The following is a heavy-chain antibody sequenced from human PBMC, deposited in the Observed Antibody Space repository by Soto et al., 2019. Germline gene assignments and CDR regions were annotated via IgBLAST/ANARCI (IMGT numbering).Heavy chain of an antibody. CDR3: ARGPYSSSYYYYYYDMDV. Sequence: SETLSLTCTVSGGSISSSSYYWGWIRQPPGKGLEWIGSIYYSGRTYYNPYLKSRVTISVDTSKNQFSLKLSSVTAAATVVYYCARGPYSSSYYYYYYDMDVWGKGTTVTVSS. CDR2: IYYSGRT. CDR1: GGSISSSSYY. V-gene: IGHV4-39*07. J-gene: IGHJ6*03. D-gene: IGHD6-6*01.